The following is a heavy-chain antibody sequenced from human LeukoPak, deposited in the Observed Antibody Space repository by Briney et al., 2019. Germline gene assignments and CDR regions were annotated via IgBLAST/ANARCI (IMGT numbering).Heavy chain of an antibody. CDR2: IYTSGST. D-gene: IGHD3-10*01. CDR1: GGSISSGSYY. V-gene: IGHV4-61*02. CDR3: ARDTWFGESGLDY. Sequence: SETLSLTCTVSGGSISSGSYYWRWIRQPAGKGLEWIGRIYTSGSTNYNPSLKSRVTISVDTSKNQFSLKLSSVPAADTAVYYCARDTWFGESGLDYWGQGTLVTVSS. J-gene: IGHJ4*02.